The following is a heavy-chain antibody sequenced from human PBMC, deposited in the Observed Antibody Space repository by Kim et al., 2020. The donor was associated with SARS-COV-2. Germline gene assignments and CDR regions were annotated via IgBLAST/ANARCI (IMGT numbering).Heavy chain of an antibody. CDR3: ANGRGAVAGGREYFHY. J-gene: IGHJ1*01. CDR1: GFTFGDYG. V-gene: IGHV3-9*01. CDR2: ISWNGGSM. D-gene: IGHD6-13*01. Sequence: GGSLRLSCAASGFTFGDYGMHWVRQAPGKGLEWVSTISWNGGSMRYADSVKGRFTISSDNAKNSLYLQMNSLRAEDTALYYCANGRGAVAGGREYFHYWGQGALVTVSS.